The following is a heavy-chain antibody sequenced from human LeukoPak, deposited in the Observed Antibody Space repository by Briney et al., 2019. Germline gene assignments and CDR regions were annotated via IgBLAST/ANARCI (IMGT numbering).Heavy chain of an antibody. V-gene: IGHV1-2*06. Sequence: ASVKVSCKASGYTFTGYYMHWVRQAPGQGLEWMGRINPNSGGTNYAQKFQGRVTMTRDTSISTAYMELSRLRSDDTAVYYCASPLTYYYDSSGYSSDYWGQGTLVTVSS. D-gene: IGHD3-22*01. CDR1: GYTFTGYY. CDR3: ASPLTYYYDSSGYSSDY. J-gene: IGHJ4*02. CDR2: INPNSGGT.